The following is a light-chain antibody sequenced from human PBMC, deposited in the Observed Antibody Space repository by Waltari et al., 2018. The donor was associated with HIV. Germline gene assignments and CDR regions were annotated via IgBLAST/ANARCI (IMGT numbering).Light chain of an antibody. CDR3: SSYTSRTTLDVV. V-gene: IGLV2-14*01. J-gene: IGLJ2*01. CDR1: RSYVGGFKY. CDR2: DCS. Sequence: QSALTQPASVSGSPGQSITIPCTGTRSYVGGFKYVSCYQRHPGTAPQLLIYDCSNRPSGVSNRFSGSKSGNTASLTISGLQAEDEADYYCSSYTSRTTLDVVFGGGTKLTVL.